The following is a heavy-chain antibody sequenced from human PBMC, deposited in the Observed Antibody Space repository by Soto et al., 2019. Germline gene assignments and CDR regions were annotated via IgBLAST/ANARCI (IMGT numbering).Heavy chain of an antibody. Sequence: GGSLRLSCEASGFTLSDYYMSWIRQAPGKGLEWLSYISASGSYRNYADSVEGRFTISRDNAKNSLYLQMNSLRAEDTAVYYCAKDSMGALPGAFDIWGQGTMVTVSS. CDR3: AKDSMGALPGAFDI. CDR1: GFTLSDYY. D-gene: IGHD1-26*01. V-gene: IGHV3-11*05. J-gene: IGHJ3*02. CDR2: ISASGSYR.